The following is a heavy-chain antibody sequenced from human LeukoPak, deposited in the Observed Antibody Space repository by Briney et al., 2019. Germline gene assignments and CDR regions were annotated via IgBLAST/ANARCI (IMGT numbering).Heavy chain of an antibody. CDR1: GYTFTSYA. J-gene: IGHJ5*02. Sequence: ASVKVSCKASGYTFTSYAMHWVRQAPGQRLEWMGWINAGNGNTKYSQKFQGRVTITRDTSASTAYMELSSLRSEDTAVYYCARDHDVVVVAATRGDWFDPWGQGTLVTVSS. V-gene: IGHV1-3*01. D-gene: IGHD2-15*01. CDR2: INAGNGNT. CDR3: ARDHDVVVVAATRGDWFDP.